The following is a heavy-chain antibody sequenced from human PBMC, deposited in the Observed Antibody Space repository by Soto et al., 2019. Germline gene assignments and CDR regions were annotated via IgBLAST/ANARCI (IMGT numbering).Heavy chain of an antibody. V-gene: IGHV1-2*02. J-gene: IGHJ4*02. D-gene: IGHD5-18*01. CDR1: GYAFTGYY. CDR2: INPNSGDT. CDR3: ATRYSYVHF. Sequence: ASVKVSCKSSGYAFTGYYIHWVRQAPGQGLEWMGWINPNSGDTNYAQKFQGRITMTRDTSFSTAYMELSSLRSDDTAVYYCATRYSYVHFWGQGTLVTVSS.